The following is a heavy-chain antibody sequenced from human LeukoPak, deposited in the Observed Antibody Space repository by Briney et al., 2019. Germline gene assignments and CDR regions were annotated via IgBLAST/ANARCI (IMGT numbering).Heavy chain of an antibody. J-gene: IGHJ3*02. V-gene: IGHV4-30-4*08. CDR1: GGSISSGDYY. CDR3: ARAQTYFRGVMGDAFDI. Sequence: PSQTLSLTCTVSGGSISSGDYYWSWIRQPPGKGLEWIGYIYYSGSTYYNPSLKSRVTISVDTSKNQFSLKLSSVTAAGTAVYYCARAQTYFRGVMGDAFDIWGQGTMVTVSS. D-gene: IGHD3-10*01. CDR2: IYYSGST.